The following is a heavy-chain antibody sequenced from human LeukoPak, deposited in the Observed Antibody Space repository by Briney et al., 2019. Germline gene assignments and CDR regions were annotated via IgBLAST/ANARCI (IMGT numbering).Heavy chain of an antibody. V-gene: IGHV3-33*01. CDR2: IWYDGSKK. CDR3: AREISSYGMDV. D-gene: IGHD6-13*01. Sequence: GGSLRLSCAASGFTFSSYGMHWVRQAPGKGLEWVAIIWYDGSKKYYADSVKGRFSISRDNSKNTLYLQMNSLRAEDTAVYYCAREISSYGMDVWGQGTTVTVSS. CDR1: GFTFSSYG. J-gene: IGHJ6*02.